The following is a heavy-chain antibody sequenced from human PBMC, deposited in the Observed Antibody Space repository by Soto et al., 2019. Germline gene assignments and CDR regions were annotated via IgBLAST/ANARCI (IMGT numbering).Heavy chain of an antibody. CDR3: AKFELVATSTWAYFDY. J-gene: IGHJ4*02. D-gene: IGHD5-12*01. CDR1: GFTFSSYA. CDR2: ISGSGGST. V-gene: IGHV3-23*01. Sequence: PGGSLRLSCAASGFTFSSYAMSWVRQAPGKGLEWVSAISGSGGSTYYADSVKGRFTISRDNSKNTLYLQMNSLRAEDTAVYYCAKFELVATSTWAYFDYWGQGTLVTVSS.